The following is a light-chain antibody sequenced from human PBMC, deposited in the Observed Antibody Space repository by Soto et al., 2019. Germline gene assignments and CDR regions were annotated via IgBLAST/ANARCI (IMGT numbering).Light chain of an antibody. J-gene: IGKJ1*01. V-gene: IGKV3-20*01. CDR2: DTS. Sequence: EIVLTQSPGTLSLSPEERATLSCRASQSISNTYLAWYRQKPGQAPGLLIYDTSNRGTGIPDRFSGSGSGTDFTLTISRLEPEDFAVYYCQHYDTSPAFGQGTKVEIK. CDR3: QHYDTSPA. CDR1: QSISNTY.